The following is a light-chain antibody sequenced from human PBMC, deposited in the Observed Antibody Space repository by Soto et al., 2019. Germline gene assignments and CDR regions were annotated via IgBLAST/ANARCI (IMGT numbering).Light chain of an antibody. CDR2: GNS. CDR1: SSNIGAGYD. V-gene: IGLV1-40*01. Sequence: QSVLTQPPSVSGAPGQRVTISCTGSSSNIGAGYDVHWYQQLPGTAPKLLIYGNSNRPSGVPDRFSGSKSGTSASLAITGLRAGDETDYDCGSYANGLSGTVFGGGTTVAVL. J-gene: IGLJ3*02. CDR3: GSYANGLSGTV.